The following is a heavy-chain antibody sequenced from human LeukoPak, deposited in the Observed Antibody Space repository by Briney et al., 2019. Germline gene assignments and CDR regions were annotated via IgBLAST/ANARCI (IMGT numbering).Heavy chain of an antibody. CDR3: ARDGSSPTTGVNKDGWWKPVWWLRFSSPYAFDI. D-gene: IGHD5-12*01. CDR1: GYTFTSYY. Sequence: GASVKVSCKASGYTFTSYYMHWVRQAPGQGLEWMGIINPSGGSTSYAQKFQGRVTMTRDMSTSTVYMELSSLRSEDTAVYYCARDGSSPTTGVNKDGWWKPVWWLRFSSPYAFDIWGQGTMVTVSS. CDR2: INPSGGST. J-gene: IGHJ3*02. V-gene: IGHV1-46*01.